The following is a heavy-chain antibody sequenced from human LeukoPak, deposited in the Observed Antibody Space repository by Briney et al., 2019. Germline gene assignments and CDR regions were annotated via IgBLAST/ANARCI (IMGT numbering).Heavy chain of an antibody. Sequence: PGGSLRLSCEVSGFTFSSYWMNWVRQAPGKGLEWVANVKQDGSDKYYVDSVKGRFTISRDNAKNSLYLQMNSLRAEDTAVYYCAKYGLGYCSGGSCYFDYWGQGTLVTVSS. D-gene: IGHD2-15*01. CDR3: AKYGLGYCSGGSCYFDY. CDR2: VKQDGSDK. V-gene: IGHV3-7*01. J-gene: IGHJ4*02. CDR1: GFTFSSYW.